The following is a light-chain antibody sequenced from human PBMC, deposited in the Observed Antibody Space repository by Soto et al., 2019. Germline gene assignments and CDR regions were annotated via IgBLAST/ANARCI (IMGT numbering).Light chain of an antibody. CDR3: QQRSNWIT. Sequence: ETVLTQSPATLSLSPGERATLSCRASQTVSSSLAWYQQKPGQPPRLLIYDAFTRATGIPARFSGSGSGTDFTLTISSLEPEDFAVYYCQQRSNWITFGGGTKVDIK. CDR1: QTVSSS. CDR2: DAF. J-gene: IGKJ4*01. V-gene: IGKV3-11*01.